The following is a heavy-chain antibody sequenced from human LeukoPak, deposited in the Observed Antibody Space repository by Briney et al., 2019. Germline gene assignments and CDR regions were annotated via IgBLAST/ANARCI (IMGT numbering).Heavy chain of an antibody. J-gene: IGHJ3*02. Sequence: ASVKVSCKASRGTFSSYAISWVRQAPGQGLEWMGGIIPIFGTANYAQKFQGRVTITADKSTSTAYMELSSLRSEDTAVYYCARGTYYYDSSGYYTVDAFDIWGQGTMVTVSS. D-gene: IGHD3-22*01. CDR2: IIPIFGTA. V-gene: IGHV1-69*06. CDR1: RGTFSSYA. CDR3: ARGTYYYDSSGYYTVDAFDI.